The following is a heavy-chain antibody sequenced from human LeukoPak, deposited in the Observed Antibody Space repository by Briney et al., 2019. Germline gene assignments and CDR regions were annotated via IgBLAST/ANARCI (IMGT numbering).Heavy chain of an antibody. D-gene: IGHD3-10*01. CDR3: AKTGYYYGSERDYFDY. CDR2: ISYDGSNK. CDR1: GFTFSSYG. V-gene: IGHV3-30*18. Sequence: GRSLRLSCAASGFTFSSYGMHWVRQAPGKGLEWVAVISYDGSNKYYADSVKGRFTISRDNSKNTLYLQMNSLRAEDTAVYYCAKTGYYYGSERDYFDYWGQGTLVTVSS. J-gene: IGHJ4*02.